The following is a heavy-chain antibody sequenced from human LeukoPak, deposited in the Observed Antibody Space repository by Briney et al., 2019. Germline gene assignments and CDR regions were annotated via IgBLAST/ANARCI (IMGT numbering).Heavy chain of an antibody. V-gene: IGHV3-48*01. CDR2: ISSSSNTI. J-gene: IGHJ4*02. CDR3: ARDFGARGWLDY. D-gene: IGHD6-19*01. Sequence: GGSLRLSCAASGFTFSNYSMNWVRQAPGKGLEWVSYISSSSNTIYYADSVKGRFTISRDNAQNSLYLQMNSLRAEDTAVYYCARDFGARGWLDYWGQGTLVTVSS. CDR1: GFTFSNYS.